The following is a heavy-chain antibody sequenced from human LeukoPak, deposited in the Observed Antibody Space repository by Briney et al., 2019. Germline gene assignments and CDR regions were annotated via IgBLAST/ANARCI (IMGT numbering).Heavy chain of an antibody. Sequence: SETLSLTCTVSGVSISSYYWSRIRQPPGKGLEWIGYIYYSGSTNYNPSLKSRVTISVDTSKNQFSLKLSSVTAADTAVYYCARAEPLYYYGMDVWGKGTTVTVSS. V-gene: IGHV4-59*01. CDR3: ARAEPLYYYGMDV. CDR2: IYYSGST. CDR1: GVSISSYY. J-gene: IGHJ6*04.